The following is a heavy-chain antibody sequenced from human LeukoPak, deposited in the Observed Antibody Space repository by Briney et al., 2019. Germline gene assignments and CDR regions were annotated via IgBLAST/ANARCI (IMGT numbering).Heavy chain of an antibody. V-gene: IGHV4-39*07. CDR2: IYYSGST. CDR1: GGSISSSSYY. CDR3: AGKGVYFDY. J-gene: IGHJ4*02. Sequence: SETLSLTSTVSGGSISSSSYYWGWNRQPPGKGLEWIGSIYYSGSTYYNPSLKSRVTISVDTSKNQFSLKLSSVTAADTAVYYCAGKGVYFDYWGQGTLVTVSS.